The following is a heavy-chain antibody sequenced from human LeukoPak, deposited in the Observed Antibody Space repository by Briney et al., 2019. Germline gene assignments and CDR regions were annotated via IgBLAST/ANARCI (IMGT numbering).Heavy chain of an antibody. CDR1: GGSFSGYY. CDR3: ARLKNRGSYFAGGYFDY. CDR2: INHSGST. Sequence: SETLSLTCAVYGGSFSGYYWSWIRQPPGKGLEWIGEINHSGSTNYNPSLNSRVTISVDTSKNQFSLKLSSVTAADTAVYYCARLKNRGSYFAGGYFDYWGQGTLVTVSS. J-gene: IGHJ4*02. V-gene: IGHV4-34*01. D-gene: IGHD1-26*01.